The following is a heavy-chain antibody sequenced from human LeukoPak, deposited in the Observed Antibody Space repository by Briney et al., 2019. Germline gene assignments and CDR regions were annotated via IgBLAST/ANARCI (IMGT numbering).Heavy chain of an antibody. CDR2: IVVSSGYR. Sequence: ASVKVSCKTSGFTFGTSTMQWVRQAPGQGLEWIGWIVVSSGYREYAQKLQERVTITTDMSTSTSYLELRSLEFEDTAVHYCAAERYEGHCCWFDPWGQGTLVTVSS. V-gene: IGHV1-58*02. D-gene: IGHD1-14*01. CDR1: GFTFGTST. CDR3: AAERYEGHCCWFDP. J-gene: IGHJ5*02.